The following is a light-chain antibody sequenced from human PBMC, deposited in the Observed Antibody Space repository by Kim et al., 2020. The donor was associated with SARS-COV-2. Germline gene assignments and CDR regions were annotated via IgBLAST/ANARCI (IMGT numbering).Light chain of an antibody. CDR3: QKYNTAPWT. J-gene: IGKJ1*01. CDR1: QGINNY. CDR2: AAT. V-gene: IGKV1-27*01. Sequence: IQMTQSPSSLSAPVGDGVTITCRASQGINNYLAWYQQKPGKAPKLLIYAATTLQLGVSSRFSGSGSGTDFTLTISDLQPEDVATYYCQKYNTAPWTFGHGTKVEIK.